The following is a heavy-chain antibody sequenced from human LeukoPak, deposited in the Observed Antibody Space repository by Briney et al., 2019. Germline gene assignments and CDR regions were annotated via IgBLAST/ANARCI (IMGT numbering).Heavy chain of an antibody. Sequence: PSETLSLTCTVSGGSISNYYWNWIRQPPGKGLEWVGYINYSGSTYYNPSLKSRVTISVDTSKNQFSLKLSSVTAADTAVYYCARHALVVVPAAIGGWFDPWGQGTLVTVSS. CDR1: GGSISNYY. CDR3: ARHALVVVPAAIGGWFDP. J-gene: IGHJ5*02. CDR2: INYSGST. V-gene: IGHV4-59*08. D-gene: IGHD2-2*01.